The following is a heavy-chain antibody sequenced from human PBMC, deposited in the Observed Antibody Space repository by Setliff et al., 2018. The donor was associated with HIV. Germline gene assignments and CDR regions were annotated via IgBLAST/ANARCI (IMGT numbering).Heavy chain of an antibody. J-gene: IGHJ4*02. V-gene: IGHV4-34*01. D-gene: IGHD2-15*01. CDR3: ARGVPLLPPNF. Sequence: SETLSLTCAVYGGSFSGYYWSWIRQPPGKGLEWIADIAYSGTTMYTNYNPSLESRVIISEDTSRDQFFLKLTSVTADDTGIYYCARGVPLLPPNFWGQGTPVTVSS. CDR2: IAYSGTTMYT. CDR1: GGSFSGYY.